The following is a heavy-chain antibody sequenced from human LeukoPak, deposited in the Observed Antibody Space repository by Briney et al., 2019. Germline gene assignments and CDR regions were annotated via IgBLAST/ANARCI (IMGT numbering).Heavy chain of an antibody. J-gene: IGHJ6*02. CDR3: ARPYCSSTSCYHYGMDV. CDR1: GFTFSSYW. D-gene: IGHD2-2*01. V-gene: IGHV3-7*01. Sequence: GGSLRLSCAASGFTFSSYWMSWVRQAPGKGLEWVANIKQDGSEKYYVDSVKGRFIISRDNAKNSLYLQMNSLRAEDTAVYYCARPYCSSTSCYHYGMDVWGQGTTVTVSS. CDR2: IKQDGSEK.